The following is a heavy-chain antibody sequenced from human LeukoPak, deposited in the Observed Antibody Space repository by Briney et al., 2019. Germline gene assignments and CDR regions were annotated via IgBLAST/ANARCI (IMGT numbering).Heavy chain of an antibody. Sequence: GWSLRLSCAASGFTFISYSMNWVRQAPGKWLEWVSSISSSSSYIYYADSVKDRFTISRDNAKNSLYLQMNSLSAEDTAVYYCARDYSVADPFDYWGQGTLVTVSS. CDR1: GFTFISYS. CDR2: ISSSSSYI. CDR3: ARDYSVADPFDY. V-gene: IGHV3-21*01. J-gene: IGHJ4*02. D-gene: IGHD6-19*01.